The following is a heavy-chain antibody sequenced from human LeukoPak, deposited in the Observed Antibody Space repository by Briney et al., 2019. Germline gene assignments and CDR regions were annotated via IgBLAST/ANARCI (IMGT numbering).Heavy chain of an antibody. J-gene: IGHJ4*02. CDR1: GFNFNTYW. CDR2: IKQDGSEK. CDR3: ARDKDGDSTLDY. D-gene: IGHD4-17*01. Sequence: PGGSLRLSCAASGFNFNTYWMSWVRQAPGKGLEWVANIKQDGSEKYYVDSVKGRFTISRDNAKNALYLQMNSLRAEDTAVYYCARDKDGDSTLDYWGQGTLVTVSS. V-gene: IGHV3-7*01.